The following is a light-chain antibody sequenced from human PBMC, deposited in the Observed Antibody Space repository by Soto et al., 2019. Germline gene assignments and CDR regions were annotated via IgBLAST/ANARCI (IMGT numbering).Light chain of an antibody. Sequence: QSVLTQPPSVSAAPGQKVTISCSGSSSNIGGNSVSWYQQLPGTAPTLLIYDDNKRPSGIPDRFSGSKSGTSATLGITGFQTGDEADYYCGSWDSSLSSYVFGTGTNVTGL. CDR2: DDN. CDR3: GSWDSSLSSYV. CDR1: SSNIGGNS. J-gene: IGLJ1*01. V-gene: IGLV1-51*01.